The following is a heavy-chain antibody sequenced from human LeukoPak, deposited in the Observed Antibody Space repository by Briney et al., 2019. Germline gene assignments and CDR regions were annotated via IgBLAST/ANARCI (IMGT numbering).Heavy chain of an antibody. J-gene: IGHJ4*02. CDR3: AEEVGPYGDDPLDY. Sequence: GRSLRLSCAASGFTFSNFAMSWVRQAPGKGLEWVSVISGSGSGGRTYYADSVKGQFTISRDNSKKTLYLQMNRLRVEDTAVYYCAEEVGPYGDDPLDYWGQGTLVTVSS. D-gene: IGHD4/OR15-4a*01. V-gene: IGHV3-23*01. CDR2: ISGSGSGGRT. CDR1: GFTFSNFA.